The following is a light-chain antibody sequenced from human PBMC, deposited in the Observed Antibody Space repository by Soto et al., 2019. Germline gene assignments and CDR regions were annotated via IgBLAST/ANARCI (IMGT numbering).Light chain of an antibody. CDR3: SSYTNINTRACV. J-gene: IGLJ1*01. Sequence: QSVLTQPASVSGSPGQSITISCTGANSDVGAYNYVSWYQQHPGKAPKLRISEVTDRPSGVSNRFSGSKSGNTASLTISGLQAEDEAEYYCSSYTNINTRACVFGTGTKVTVL. V-gene: IGLV2-14*01. CDR2: EVT. CDR1: NSDVGAYNY.